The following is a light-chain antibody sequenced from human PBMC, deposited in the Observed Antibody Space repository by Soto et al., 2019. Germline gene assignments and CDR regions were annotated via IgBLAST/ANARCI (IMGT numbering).Light chain of an antibody. CDR3: QQYDSYSST. CDR1: QTINNW. CDR2: EAS. V-gene: IGKV1-5*03. Sequence: DIQMTQSPSTLSASVGDRVTITCRASQTINNWLAWYQQKPGKAPKLLIYEASNLLSGVPSRFGGSGSGTDFTLTISSLQPDDSATYYCQQYDSYSSTFGQGTKLDIK. J-gene: IGKJ2*01.